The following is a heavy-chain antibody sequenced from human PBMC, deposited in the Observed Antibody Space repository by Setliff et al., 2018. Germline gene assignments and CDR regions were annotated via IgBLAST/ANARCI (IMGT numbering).Heavy chain of an antibody. J-gene: IGHJ3*02. CDR2: IHQRGRT. V-gene: IGHV4-39*02. D-gene: IGHD3-3*01. CDR1: GGSISSGSYY. Sequence: PSETLSLTCAVSGGSISSGSYYWSWIRQSPGKGLEWLATIHQRGRTYYNPSLNSRVTISLDTSKNHFSLKLRSVTAEDSAVYYCASPGRDNLDSPFDAFDIWGQGTKVTVSS. CDR3: ASPGRDNLDSPFDAFDI.